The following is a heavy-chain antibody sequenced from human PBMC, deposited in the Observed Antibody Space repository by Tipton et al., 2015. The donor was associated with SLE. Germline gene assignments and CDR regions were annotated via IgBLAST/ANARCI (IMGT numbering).Heavy chain of an antibody. CDR1: GFTFSNHG. Sequence: SLRLSCAASGFTFSNHGLSWVRQAPGKGLEWVSGISGRGGSSDYADSVKGRFTISRDNSKNTLYLQMNSLRAEDTAVYYCARDSWQQLVNGYYGMDVWGQGTTVTVSS. CDR2: ISGRGGSS. D-gene: IGHD6-13*01. V-gene: IGHV3-23*01. J-gene: IGHJ6*02. CDR3: ARDSWQQLVNGYYGMDV.